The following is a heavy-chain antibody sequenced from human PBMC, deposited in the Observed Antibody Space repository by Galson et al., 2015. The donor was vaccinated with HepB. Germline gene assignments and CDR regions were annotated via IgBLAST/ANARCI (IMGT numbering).Heavy chain of an antibody. D-gene: IGHD3-9*01. Sequence: SETLSLTCAVYGGSFSGYYWSWIRQPPGKGLEWIGEINHSGSTNYNPSLKSRVTISVDTSKNQFSLKLSSVTAADTAVYYCARGYNDILTGYYPVWGQGTLVTVSS. CDR2: INHSGST. CDR3: ARGYNDILTGYYPV. CDR1: GGSFSGYY. V-gene: IGHV4-34*01. J-gene: IGHJ4*02.